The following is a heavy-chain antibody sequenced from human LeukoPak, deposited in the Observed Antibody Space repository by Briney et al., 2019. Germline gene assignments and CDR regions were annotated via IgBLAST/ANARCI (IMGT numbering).Heavy chain of an antibody. CDR3: ARPVSGWYLNAFDI. Sequence: PSETLSLTCTVSGGSISSSSYYWGWIRQPPGKGLEWIGSIYYSGSTYYNPSLKSRATISVDTSKNQFSLKLSSVTAADTAVYYCARPVSGWYLNAFDISGQGTMVSVSS. J-gene: IGHJ3*02. D-gene: IGHD6-19*01. CDR1: GGSISSSSYY. V-gene: IGHV4-39*01. CDR2: IYYSGST.